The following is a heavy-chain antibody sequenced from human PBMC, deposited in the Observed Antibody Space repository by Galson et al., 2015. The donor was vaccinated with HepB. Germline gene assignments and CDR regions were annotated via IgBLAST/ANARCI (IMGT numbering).Heavy chain of an antibody. D-gene: IGHD6-13*01. CDR3: AREVSGWYRFDN. J-gene: IGHJ4*02. CDR2: VNPNSGNT. V-gene: IGHV1-8*01. CDR1: GYTFTSYD. Sequence: SVKVSCKASGYTFTSYDINWVRQATGQGLEWMGWVNPNSGNTGYAQKFQGRVTMTRNTSISTAYMELSSLRSEDTAIYYCAREVSGWYRFDNWGQGTLVTVSS.